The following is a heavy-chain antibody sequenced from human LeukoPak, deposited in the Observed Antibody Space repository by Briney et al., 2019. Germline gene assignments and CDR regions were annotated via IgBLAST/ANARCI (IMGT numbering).Heavy chain of an antibody. CDR2: ISSSSSYI. CDR1: GFTFSSYS. CDR3: ARDDYDILTGYFYYFDY. V-gene: IGHV3-21*01. J-gene: IGHJ4*02. D-gene: IGHD3-9*01. Sequence: GGSLRLSCAASGFTFSSYSMNWVRQAPGKGLEWVSSISSSSSYIYYADSVKGRFTISRDSAKNSLYLQMNSLRAEDTAVYYCARDDYDILTGYFYYFDYWGQGTLVTVSS.